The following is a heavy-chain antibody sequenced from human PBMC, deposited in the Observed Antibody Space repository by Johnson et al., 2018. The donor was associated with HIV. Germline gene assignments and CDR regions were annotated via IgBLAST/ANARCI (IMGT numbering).Heavy chain of an antibody. V-gene: IGHV3-30-3*01. D-gene: IGHD1-26*01. CDR2: ISYDGSNK. Sequence: VQLVESGGGVVQPGRSLRLSCAASGFTFSSYAMHWVRQAPGKGLEWVTVISYDGSNKYYADSVKGRFTISRDNSKNTLYLQMNSLRAEDTAVYYCARGGYSGGYWGPGAFDIWGQGTMVTVSS. CDR1: GFTFSSYA. J-gene: IGHJ3*02. CDR3: ARGGYSGGYWGPGAFDI.